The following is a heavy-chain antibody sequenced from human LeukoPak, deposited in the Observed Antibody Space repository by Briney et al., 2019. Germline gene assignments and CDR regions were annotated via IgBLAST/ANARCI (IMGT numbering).Heavy chain of an antibody. CDR3: ARDVGGDSPRGCFDP. CDR1: GFTFSSYG. V-gene: IGHV3-33*01. CDR2: IWYDGSNK. Sequence: PGGSLRLSCAASGFTFSSYGMHWVRQAPGKGLEWVAVIWYDGSNKYNADSVKGRFTISRDNSKNTLYLQMNSLRAEDTAVYYCARDVGGDSPRGCFDPWGQGTLVTVSS. J-gene: IGHJ5*02. D-gene: IGHD4-23*01.